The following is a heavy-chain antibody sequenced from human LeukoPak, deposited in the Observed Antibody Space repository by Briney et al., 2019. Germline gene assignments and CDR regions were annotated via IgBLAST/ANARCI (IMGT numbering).Heavy chain of an antibody. D-gene: IGHD2-2*02. CDR3: AKDRDIVVVPTAIGSGFFDY. J-gene: IGHJ4*02. CDR1: GFTFSDYA. Sequence: GSLRLSCAASGFTFSDYAMNWVRQAPGQGLEWVSTISGSAGSTNFADSVKGRFTTSRDNSKNTLYVQMNSLRAGDTAVYYCAKDRDIVVVPTAIGSGFFDYWGQGTLVTVSS. V-gene: IGHV3-23*01. CDR2: ISGSAGST.